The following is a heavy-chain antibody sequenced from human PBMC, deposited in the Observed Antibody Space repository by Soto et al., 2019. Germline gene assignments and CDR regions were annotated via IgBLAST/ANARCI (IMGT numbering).Heavy chain of an antibody. Sequence: QVQLVQSGAEVKKPGSSVKVSCKASGGTFSSYTISWVRQAPGQGLEWMGRIIPILGIANYAQKLQGRVTITAYKSTSTAYMELSSLRSEDTAVYYCASLMSSGYYYGMDVWGQGTTVTVSS. V-gene: IGHV1-69*02. J-gene: IGHJ6*02. CDR1: GGTFSSYT. D-gene: IGHD3-10*01. CDR2: IIPILGIA. CDR3: ASLMSSGYYYGMDV.